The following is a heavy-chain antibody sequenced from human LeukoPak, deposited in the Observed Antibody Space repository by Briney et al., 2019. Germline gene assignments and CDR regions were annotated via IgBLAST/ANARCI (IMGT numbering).Heavy chain of an antibody. J-gene: IGHJ6*03. D-gene: IGHD3-22*01. CDR1: GFTFSSYS. V-gene: IGHV3-21*01. CDR3: ARDSLDYYDSRGYAYYYYMDV. Sequence: PGGSLRLSCAASGFTFSSYSMNWVRQAPGKGLEWVSAINSSSSYIYFADSVKGRFTISRDNAKNSLYLQMNSLRAEDTAVYYCARDSLDYYDSRGYAYYYYMDVWGKGTTVTVSS. CDR2: INSSSSYI.